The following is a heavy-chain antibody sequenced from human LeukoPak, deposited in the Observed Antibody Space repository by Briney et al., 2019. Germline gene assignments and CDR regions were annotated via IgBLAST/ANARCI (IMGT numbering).Heavy chain of an antibody. CDR1: GFTFSSYA. CDR3: ASYGDYGPGNY. CDR2: ISYNGSNK. V-gene: IGHV3-30-3*01. D-gene: IGHD4-17*01. J-gene: IGHJ4*02. Sequence: PGGSLRLSCAASGFTFSSYAMHWVRQAPGKGLEWVAVISYNGSNKYYADSVKGRFTISRDNSKNTLYLQMNSLRAEDTAVYYCASYGDYGPGNYWGQGTLVTVSP.